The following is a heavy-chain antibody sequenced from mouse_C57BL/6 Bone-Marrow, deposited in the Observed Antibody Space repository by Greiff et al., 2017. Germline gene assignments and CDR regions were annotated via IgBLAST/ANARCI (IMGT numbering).Heavy chain of an antibody. V-gene: IGHV8-12*01. J-gene: IGHJ2*01. D-gene: IGHD1-3*01. CDR3: ARSWDRCSSHFFDY. Sequence: QVTLKVSGPGILQSSQTLSLTCSFSGFSLSTSGMGVSWIRQPSGKGLEWLAHIYWDDDKRYNPSLKSRLTISKDTSRNQVFLKFTSVETADTAAYYGARSWDRCSSHFFDYWGQGTALTVSA. CDR2: IYWDDDK. CDR1: GFSLSTSGMG.